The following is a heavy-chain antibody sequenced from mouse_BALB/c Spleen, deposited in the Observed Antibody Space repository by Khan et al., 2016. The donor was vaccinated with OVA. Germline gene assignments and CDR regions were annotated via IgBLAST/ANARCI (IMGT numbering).Heavy chain of an antibody. CDR3: ARSGYDYFAY. J-gene: IGHJ3*01. V-gene: IGHV1-80*01. CDR1: GYAFSNYW. CDR2: IYPGDGDT. D-gene: IGHD2-14*01. Sequence: VQLQESGAELVRPGSSVKISCKASGYAFSNYWMNWVKQRPGQGLEWIGQIYPGDGDTSFNGKFRGIATLTADKSSSAAYMQLSSLTSEDSAVCFCARSGYDYFAYWGQGTLVTVSA.